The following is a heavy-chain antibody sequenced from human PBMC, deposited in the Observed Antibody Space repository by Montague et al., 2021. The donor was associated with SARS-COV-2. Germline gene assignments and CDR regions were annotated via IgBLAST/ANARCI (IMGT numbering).Heavy chain of an antibody. Sequence: SETLSLTCTVSGGSISSSSYYWGWIRQPPGKGLEWIGSIYYSGSTYYNPSLKSRVTISVDTSKNQFSLKLSSVTAADTAVYYCASALGYCSSTSCYSVYGMDVWGQGITVTVSS. J-gene: IGHJ6*02. CDR1: GGSISSSSYY. CDR3: ASALGYCSSTSCYSVYGMDV. CDR2: IYYSGST. D-gene: IGHD2-2*01. V-gene: IGHV4-39*01.